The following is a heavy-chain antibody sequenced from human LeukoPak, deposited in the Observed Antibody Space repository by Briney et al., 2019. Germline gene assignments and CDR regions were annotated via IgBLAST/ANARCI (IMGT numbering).Heavy chain of an antibody. CDR2: IYSGGST. D-gene: IGHD5-18*01. Sequence: GGSLRLSCAASGFTGSSKYMSWVRQAPGKGLEWVSVIYSGGSTYYADSVKGRFTISRDNAKNSLYLQMNSLRAEDTAVYYCARADLTATPDYWGQGTLVTVSS. V-gene: IGHV3-66*01. CDR1: GFTGSSKY. CDR3: ARADLTATPDY. J-gene: IGHJ4*02.